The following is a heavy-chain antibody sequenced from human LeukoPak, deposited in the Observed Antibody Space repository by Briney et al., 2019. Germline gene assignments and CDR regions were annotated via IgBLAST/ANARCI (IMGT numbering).Heavy chain of an antibody. CDR3: ARRVRGVIIRYFDY. V-gene: IGHV3-7*01. CDR2: IKQDGSEK. D-gene: IGHD3-10*01. CDR1: GFTFSSYW. J-gene: IGHJ4*02. Sequence: PGGSLRLSCAASGFTFSSYWMSWVRQAPGKGLEWVANIKQDGSEKYYVDSVKGRFTISRDNAKNSLYLQMNSLRAEDTAVYYCARRVRGVIIRYFDYWGQGTLVTVSS.